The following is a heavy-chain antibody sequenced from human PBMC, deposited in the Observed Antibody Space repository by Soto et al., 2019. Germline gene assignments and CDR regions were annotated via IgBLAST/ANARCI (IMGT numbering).Heavy chain of an antibody. CDR2: IGQNGGGM. D-gene: IGHD3-22*01. V-gene: IGHV3-7*01. Sequence: EVQLEESGGGLVQPGGSLRLACAASGFTFTNYWMNWVRQAPGKGLEWVANIGQNGGGMNYVDSVRGRFTVSRDNAKNSLYLQMNNLRAEDTAVYFCAALPRDYEGYWGQGTLVIVSS. J-gene: IGHJ4*02. CDR3: AALPRDYEGY. CDR1: GFTFTNYW.